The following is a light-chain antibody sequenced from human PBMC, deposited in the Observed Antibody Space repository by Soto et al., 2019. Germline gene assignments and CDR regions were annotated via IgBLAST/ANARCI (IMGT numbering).Light chain of an antibody. J-gene: IGLJ1*01. Sequence: LTQPASVSGSPGQSITISCTGTSSDVGGYNYVSWYQQHPGKAPKLMIYEVSNRPSGVSNRFSGSKSGNTASLTISGLQAEDEADYYCSSYTGSSTLVFGTGTKVTVL. CDR3: SSYTGSSTLV. CDR1: SSDVGGYNY. CDR2: EVS. V-gene: IGLV2-14*01.